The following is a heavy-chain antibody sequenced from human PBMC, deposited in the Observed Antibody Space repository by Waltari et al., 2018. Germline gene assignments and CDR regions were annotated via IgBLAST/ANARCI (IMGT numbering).Heavy chain of an antibody. CDR3: ARGGWKTTNYGMDV. D-gene: IGHD1-1*01. J-gene: IGHJ6*02. CDR1: GGPISNYY. CDR2: IYYTGLT. V-gene: IGHV4-59*01. Sequence: QVQLQESGPGLVKASETLSLTCTVSGGPISNYYWSWVRQAPGKGPEWIGHIYYTGLTNYSPSLKSRVSFSVDMSNNKFSLRLSSVTAADTAIYDCARGGWKTTNYGMDVWGPGTTVTVSS.